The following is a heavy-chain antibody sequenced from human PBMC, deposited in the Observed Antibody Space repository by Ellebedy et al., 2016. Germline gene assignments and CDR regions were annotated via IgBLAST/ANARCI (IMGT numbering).Heavy chain of an antibody. J-gene: IGHJ4*02. Sequence: GGSLRLSCAASGFTFSSCAMTWVRQAPGKGLAWVSSLSSSGGSTYYADSVKGRFTVSRDNSKNTLYLQMNSLRPEDTAVYYCAKDRYSGYPHRHYFDFWGQGTLVTVSS. D-gene: IGHD5-12*01. CDR3: AKDRYSGYPHRHYFDF. CDR2: LSSSGGST. V-gene: IGHV3-23*01. CDR1: GFTFSSCA.